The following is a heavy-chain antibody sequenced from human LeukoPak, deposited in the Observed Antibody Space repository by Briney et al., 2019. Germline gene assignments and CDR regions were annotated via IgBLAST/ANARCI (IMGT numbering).Heavy chain of an antibody. CDR2: ISWNSGSI. Sequence: GRSLRLSCAASGFTFDDYAMHWVRQAPGKGLKWVSGISWNSGSIGYADSVKGRFTISRDNAKNSLYLQMNSLRAEDTALYYCAKDKGGGSDFWSGYLDYWGQGTLVTVSS. CDR1: GFTFDDYA. J-gene: IGHJ4*02. V-gene: IGHV3-9*01. D-gene: IGHD3-3*01. CDR3: AKDKGGGSDFWSGYLDY.